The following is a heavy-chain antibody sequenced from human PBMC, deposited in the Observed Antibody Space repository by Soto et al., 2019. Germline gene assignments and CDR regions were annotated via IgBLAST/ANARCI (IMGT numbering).Heavy chain of an antibody. CDR2: ISYDGSNK. D-gene: IGHD3-22*01. Sequence: QVQLVESGGGVVQPGRSLRLSCAASGFTFSSYGMHWVRQAPGKGLEWVAVISYDGSNKYYADSVKGRFTISRDNSKNTLYLQMNSLRAEDTAVYYCAKAMIVVVIRAHAFDIWGQGTMVTVSS. CDR1: GFTFSSYG. V-gene: IGHV3-30*18. CDR3: AKAMIVVVIRAHAFDI. J-gene: IGHJ3*02.